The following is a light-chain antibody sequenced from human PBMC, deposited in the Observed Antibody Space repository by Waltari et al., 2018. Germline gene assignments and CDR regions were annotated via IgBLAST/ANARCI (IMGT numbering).Light chain of an antibody. CDR3: QHYVRLPVS. J-gene: IGKJ1*01. Sequence: FTQPPAHLSLPPGERATLACRASQSFSRALARYQQKPGQAPRLLIYGASSRATGVPDRFSGSGSGTDFSLTISRLEPEDFAVYYCQHYVRLPVSFGQGTKVEIK. CDR1: QSFSRA. V-gene: IGKV3-20*01. CDR2: GAS.